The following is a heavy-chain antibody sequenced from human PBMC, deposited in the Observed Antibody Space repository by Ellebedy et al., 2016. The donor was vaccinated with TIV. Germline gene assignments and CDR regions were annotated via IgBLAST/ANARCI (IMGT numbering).Heavy chain of an antibody. CDR2: ISSSSSTI. Sequence: GESLKISXAASGFTFSSYSMSWVRQAPGKGLEWVSYISSSSSTIHYADSVKGRFTISRDNAKNSLYLQMNSLRDEDTAMYYCARDDDTSGHYGLWTYWGQGILVTVSS. J-gene: IGHJ4*02. D-gene: IGHD3-22*01. CDR3: ARDDDTSGHYGLWTY. CDR1: GFTFSSYS. V-gene: IGHV3-48*02.